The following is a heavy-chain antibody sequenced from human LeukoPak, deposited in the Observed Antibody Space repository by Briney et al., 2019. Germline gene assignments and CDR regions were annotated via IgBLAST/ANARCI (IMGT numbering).Heavy chain of an antibody. J-gene: IGHJ6*03. CDR2: INHSGST. V-gene: IGHV4-34*01. Sequence: SETLSLTCAVYGGSFIGFHWNWIRQPPGKGLEWIGDINHSGSTNYNPSLTSRVTISVDPSKNQFSLKLSSVTAADTAVYYCARVLATVTTGAYYYMDVWGKGTTVTVSS. CDR1: GGSFIGFH. D-gene: IGHD4-17*01. CDR3: ARVLATVTTGAYYYMDV.